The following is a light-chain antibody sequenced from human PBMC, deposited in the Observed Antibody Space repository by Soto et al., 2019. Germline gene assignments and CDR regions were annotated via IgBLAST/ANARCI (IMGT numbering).Light chain of an antibody. CDR3: SSYAGSNNWVV. V-gene: IGLV2-8*01. CDR1: SSDVGYYNY. CDR2: EVT. Sequence: QSALTQPPSASGSPGQSVTISCTGTSSDVGYYNYVSWYQQHPGKAPKLMIYEVTKWPSGVPDRFSASKSGNTASLTVSGLQAEDEADYYCSSYAGSNNWVVFGGGTKLTVL. J-gene: IGLJ2*01.